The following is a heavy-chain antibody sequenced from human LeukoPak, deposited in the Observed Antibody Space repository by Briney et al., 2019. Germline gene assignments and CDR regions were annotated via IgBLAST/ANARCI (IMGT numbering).Heavy chain of an antibody. Sequence: GGSLRLSCAASGFTFSSYAMHWVRQAPGKGLEWVAVISYDGSNKYYADSVKGRFTISRDNSKNTLYLQMNSLRAEDTAVYYCARDWGSSGWYNWFDPWGQGTLVTVSS. J-gene: IGHJ5*02. CDR1: GFTFSSYA. D-gene: IGHD3-16*01. CDR2: ISYDGSNK. V-gene: IGHV3-30*04. CDR3: ARDWGSSGWYNWFDP.